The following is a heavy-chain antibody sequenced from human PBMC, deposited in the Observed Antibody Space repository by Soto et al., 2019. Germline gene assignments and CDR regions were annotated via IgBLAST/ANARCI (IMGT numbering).Heavy chain of an antibody. CDR2: INPSGGST. J-gene: IGHJ3*02. CDR3: ARDYGGNSARADAFDI. CDR1: GYTFTSYY. D-gene: IGHD4-17*01. V-gene: IGHV1-46*03. Sequence: GASVKVSCKASGYTFTSYYMHWVRQAPGQGLEWMGIINPSGGSTSYAQKFQGRVTMTRDTSTSTVYMELSSLRSEDTAVYYCARDYGGNSARADAFDIWGQGTMVTVSS.